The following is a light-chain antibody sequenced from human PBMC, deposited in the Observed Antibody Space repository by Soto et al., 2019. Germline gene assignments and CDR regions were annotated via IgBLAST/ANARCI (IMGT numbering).Light chain of an antibody. Sequence: EIVMTQSPATLSVSPGERATLSCRASQSVGSNLAWYQQNPGQAPRLLIYGASTRATGIPARFSGSGSGTEFTLTISSLQSEDFAIYFCQQYNNWPPDRTFGQGTKMEIK. CDR1: QSVGSN. CDR2: GAS. V-gene: IGKV3-15*01. CDR3: QQYNNWPPDRT. J-gene: IGKJ1*01.